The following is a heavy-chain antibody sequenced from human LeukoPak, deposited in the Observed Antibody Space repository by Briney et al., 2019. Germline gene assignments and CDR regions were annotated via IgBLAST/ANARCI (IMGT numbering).Heavy chain of an antibody. D-gene: IGHD2-8*01. Sequence: PGGSLRLSCAATGFTFKDYGMHWVRQPPGKGLEWVSSINWNGGGTDYADSVKGRFTISRDNAKNSLYLQLSSQRPEDTALYYCAKHMRATNTYSFFGLDVWGQGTTVTVSS. CDR3: AKHMRATNTYSFFGLDV. V-gene: IGHV3-9*01. CDR1: GFTFKDYG. J-gene: IGHJ6*02. CDR2: INWNGGGT.